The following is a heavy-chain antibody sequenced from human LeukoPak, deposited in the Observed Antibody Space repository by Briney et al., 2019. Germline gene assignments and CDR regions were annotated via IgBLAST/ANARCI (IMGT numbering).Heavy chain of an antibody. V-gene: IGHV4-34*01. J-gene: IGHJ6*03. D-gene: IGHD1-14*01. CDR3: ARGRNWQTFYHYCMDV. CDR1: GGSFSGYF. Sequence: SETLCLTCGVSGGSFSGYFWTWVRQSPGKGLEWMGEINHSGTTIYNPSFKSRVTISIDTSKHQVSLNMRSVTAADTAVYYCARGRNWQTFYHYCMDVWGNGTTVTVSS. CDR2: INHSGTT.